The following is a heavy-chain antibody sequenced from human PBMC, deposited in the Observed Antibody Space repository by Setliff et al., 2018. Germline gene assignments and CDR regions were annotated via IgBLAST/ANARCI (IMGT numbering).Heavy chain of an antibody. D-gene: IGHD3-10*01. CDR1: GYTFSTYA. CDR3: ARGSRFGTIVYRGDYYLDV. V-gene: IGHV7-4-1*02. CDR2: INTNTGNP. Sequence: ASVHVFCKGSGYTFSTYAIIWMRQAPGQGLEWMGWINTNTGNPSYAQGFTGRFVFSLDTSVSTAYLQISSLKAEDTAIYYCARGSRFGTIVYRGDYYLDVWGKGTTVTVS. J-gene: IGHJ6*03.